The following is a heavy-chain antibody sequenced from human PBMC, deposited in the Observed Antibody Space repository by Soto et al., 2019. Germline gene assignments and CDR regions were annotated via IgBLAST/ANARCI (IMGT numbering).Heavy chain of an antibody. Sequence: EMQLVESGGGLVQPGRSLRLSCAASGFTFDDYAMHWARQAPGKGLEWVSGISWNSGSIGYADTVKGRFTISRDNAKNSLYLQMNSLRPEDTALYFCAKAHMWGGTEWETSFDSWGQGTLVTVSS. V-gene: IGHV3-9*01. CDR3: AKAHMWGGTEWETSFDS. CDR1: GFTFDDYA. D-gene: IGHD1-26*01. CDR2: ISWNSGSI. J-gene: IGHJ4*02.